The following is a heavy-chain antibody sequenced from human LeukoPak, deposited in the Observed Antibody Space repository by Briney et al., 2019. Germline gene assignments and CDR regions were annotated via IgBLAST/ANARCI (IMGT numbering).Heavy chain of an antibody. J-gene: IGHJ4*02. CDR3: ARDLSKERYFDD. CDR2: VGSNR. D-gene: IGHD1-26*01. CDR1: GFTLRTYG. V-gene: IGHV3-33*01. Sequence: GGSLRLSCAASGFTLRTYGMHWVRQAPGKGLEWVAYVGSNRYYADSVKGRFTISRDNSKNTLYLEMNSLRDEDTAVYYCARDLSKERYFDDWGQGTLVTVSS.